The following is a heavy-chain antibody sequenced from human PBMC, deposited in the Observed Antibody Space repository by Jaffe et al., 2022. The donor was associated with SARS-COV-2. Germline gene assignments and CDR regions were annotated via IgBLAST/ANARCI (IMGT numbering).Heavy chain of an antibody. D-gene: IGHD5-12*01. CDR1: GFTFGDYA. V-gene: IGHV3-49*03. CDR3: TRVVGDGYNNAFDI. J-gene: IGHJ3*02. CDR2: IRSKAYGGTT. Sequence: EVQLVESGGGLVQPGRSLRLSCTTSGFTFGDYAMSWFRQAPGKGLEWVGFIRSKAYGGTTEYAASVKDRFTISRDDSKSIAYLQMNSLKTEDTAVYYCTRVVGDGYNNAFDIWGQGTMVTVSS.